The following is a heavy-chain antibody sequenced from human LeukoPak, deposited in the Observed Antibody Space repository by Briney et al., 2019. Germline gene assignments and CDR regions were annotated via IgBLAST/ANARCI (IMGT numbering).Heavy chain of an antibody. CDR1: GGSFSGYY. V-gene: IGHV4-34*01. CDR2: INHSGST. Sequence: PETLSLTCAVYGGSFSGYYWSWIRQPPGKGLEWIGEINHSGSTNYNPSLKSRVTISVDTSKNQFSLKLSSVTAADTAVYYCARFSSGWHTSVYWGQGTLVTVSS. D-gene: IGHD6-19*01. J-gene: IGHJ4*02. CDR3: ARFSSGWHTSVY.